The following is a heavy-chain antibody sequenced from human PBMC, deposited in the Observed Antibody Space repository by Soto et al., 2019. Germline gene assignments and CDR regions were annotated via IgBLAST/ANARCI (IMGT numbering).Heavy chain of an antibody. V-gene: IGHV3-23*01. CDR3: AKDRGSGWSYYYYYGMDV. CDR1: GSTFSSYA. D-gene: IGHD6-19*01. CDR2: ISGSGGST. Sequence: GSLRLSCAASGSTFSSYAMSWVRQAPGKGLEWVSAISGSGGSTYYADSVKGRFTISRDNSKNTLYLQMNSLRAEDTAVYYCAKDRGSGWSYYYYYGMDVWGQGTTVTVSS. J-gene: IGHJ6*02.